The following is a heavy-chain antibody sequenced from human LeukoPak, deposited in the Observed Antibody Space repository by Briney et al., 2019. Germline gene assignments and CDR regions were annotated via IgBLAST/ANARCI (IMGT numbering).Heavy chain of an antibody. D-gene: IGHD6-13*01. CDR2: IYPGDSGDFDT. V-gene: IGHV5-51*01. Sequence: GESLKISCEVSGESFGTYWVAWVRQMPGKGLEWMGIIYPGDSGDFDTRYSPSFQGQVTISADKSINTAYLQWSSLKASDTAVYYCARTQDRIAARNWGQGTLVTVSS. CDR3: ARTQDRIAARN. CDR1: GESFGTYW. J-gene: IGHJ4*02.